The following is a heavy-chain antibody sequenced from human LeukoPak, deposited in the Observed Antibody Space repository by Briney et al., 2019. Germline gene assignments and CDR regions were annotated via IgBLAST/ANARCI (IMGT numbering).Heavy chain of an antibody. V-gene: IGHV1-2*02. D-gene: IGHD3-10*01. CDR3: ARGRRMVRGVGDLPDY. CDR2: INPNSGGT. J-gene: IGHJ4*02. CDR1: GYTFTGYY. Sequence: ASVKVSCKASGYTFTGYYMHWVRQAPGQGLEWMGWINPNSGGTNYAQKFQGRVTMTRDTSISTAYMELSSLRSEDTAVYYCARGRRMVRGVGDLPDYWGQGTLVTVSS.